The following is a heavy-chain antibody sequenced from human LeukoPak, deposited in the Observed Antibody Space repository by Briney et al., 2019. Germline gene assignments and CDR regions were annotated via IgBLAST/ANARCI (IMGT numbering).Heavy chain of an antibody. D-gene: IGHD3-10*01. CDR1: GFTFSSYG. J-gene: IGHJ4*02. V-gene: IGHV3-30*18. CDR3: AKDRHRYYGSGSSIDY. CDR2: ISYDGSNK. Sequence: TGGSLRLSCAASGFTFSSYGMHWVRQAPGKGLEWVAVISYDGSNKYYADSVKGRFTISRDNSKNTLYLQMNSLRAEDTAVYYCAKDRHRYYGSGSSIDYWGQGTLVTVSS.